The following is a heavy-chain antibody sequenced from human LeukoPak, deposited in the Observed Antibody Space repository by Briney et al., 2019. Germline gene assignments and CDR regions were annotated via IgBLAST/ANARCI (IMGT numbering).Heavy chain of an antibody. D-gene: IGHD6-19*01. CDR1: GFTFSSYE. V-gene: IGHV3-48*03. J-gene: IGHJ4*02. Sequence: GGSLRLSCAASGFTFSSYEMSWVRQAPGKGLEWVSYISSGSTIYDADSVKGRFTISRDNAKNSLYLQMNSLRAEETAVYYCARESIAVAGAPFDYWGQGTLVTVSS. CDR3: ARESIAVAGAPFDY. CDR2: ISSGSTI.